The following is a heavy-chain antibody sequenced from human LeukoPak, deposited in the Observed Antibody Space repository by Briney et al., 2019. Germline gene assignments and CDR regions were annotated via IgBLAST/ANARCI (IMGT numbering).Heavy chain of an antibody. Sequence: PGGSLRLSCAASGFTFSSYWMSWVRQAPGKGLEWVANIKQDGSEKYYVDSVKGRFTISRDNAKNSLYLQMNSLRAEDTAVYYCARKVPILYLRRYYFDYWGQGTLVTVSS. CDR1: GFTFSSYW. CDR2: IKQDGSEK. D-gene: IGHD2-15*01. J-gene: IGHJ4*02. CDR3: ARKVPILYLRRYYFDY. V-gene: IGHV3-7*01.